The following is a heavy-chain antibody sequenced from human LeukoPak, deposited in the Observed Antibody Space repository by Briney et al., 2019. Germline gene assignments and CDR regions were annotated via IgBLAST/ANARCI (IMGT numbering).Heavy chain of an antibody. CDR2: ISGGGGGA. J-gene: IGHJ4*02. V-gene: IGHV3-23*01. CDR1: GFTFSSYA. Sequence: GGSLRLSCAASGFTFSSYAMSWVRQAPGKGLEWVSTISGGGGGAYYADSVKGRFTISRDNSKNTLYLQMNSLRAEDTAVYYCAERPNYGGNSGSYFDYWGQGTLVTVSS. CDR3: AERPNYGGNSGSYFDY. D-gene: IGHD4-23*01.